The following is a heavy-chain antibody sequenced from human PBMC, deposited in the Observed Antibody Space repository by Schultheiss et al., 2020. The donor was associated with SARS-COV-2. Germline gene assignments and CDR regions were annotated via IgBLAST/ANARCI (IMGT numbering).Heavy chain of an antibody. D-gene: IGHD6-13*01. CDR2: INHSGST. V-gene: IGHV4-34*01. J-gene: IGHJ6*03. CDR3: ARYTSSSWYQYYYYYMDV. CDR1: GGSFSAYY. Sequence: SETLSLTCAVYGGSFSAYYWSWIRQPPGKGLEWIGEINHSGSTNYNPSLKSRVTMSVDTSKNQFSLKLSSVTAADTAVYYCARYTSSSWYQYYYYYMDVWGKGTTVTVSS.